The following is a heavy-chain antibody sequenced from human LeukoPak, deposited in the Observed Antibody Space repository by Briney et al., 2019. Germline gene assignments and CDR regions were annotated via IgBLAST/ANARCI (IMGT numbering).Heavy chain of an antibody. CDR2: INHSGST. CDR1: GGSFSGYY. Sequence: PSETLSLTCAVYGGSFSGYYWSWIRQPPGKGLEWIGEINHSGSTNYNPSLKSRVTISVDTSKNQFSLKLSSVTAADTAVYYCARHENRYYGSGSYYKGGLAYWGQGTLVTVSS. D-gene: IGHD3-10*01. CDR3: ARHENRYYGSGSYYKGGLAY. J-gene: IGHJ4*02. V-gene: IGHV4-34*01.